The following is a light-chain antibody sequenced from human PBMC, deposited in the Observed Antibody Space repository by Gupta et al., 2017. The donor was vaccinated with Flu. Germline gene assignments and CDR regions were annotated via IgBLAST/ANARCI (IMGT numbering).Light chain of an antibody. CDR3: QQRSNWPIT. CDR2: DAS. CDR1: QSVSSN. V-gene: IGKV3-11*01. Sequence: EIVLTQSPATLSLSPGERATLSCRASQSVSSNLAWYQQKPGQAPRLLIYDASNRATGIPARFSGSGSGTDFTLTISSLEPEDFAVYYCQQRSNWPITFGRGTKVEIK. J-gene: IGKJ4*01.